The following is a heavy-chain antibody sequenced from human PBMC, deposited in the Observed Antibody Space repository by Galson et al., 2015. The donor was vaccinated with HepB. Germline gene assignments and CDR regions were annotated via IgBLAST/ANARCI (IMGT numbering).Heavy chain of an antibody. CDR2: ISYDGSNK. D-gene: IGHD4-23*01. CDR1: GFTFSSYG. V-gene: IGHV3-30*18. J-gene: IGHJ4*02. CDR3: AKANSATVVTY. Sequence: SLRLSCAASGFTFSSYGMHWVRQAPGKGLEWVAVISYDGSNKYYADSVKGRFTISRDNSKNTLYLQMNSLRAEDTAVYYCAKANSATVVTYWGQGTLVTVSS.